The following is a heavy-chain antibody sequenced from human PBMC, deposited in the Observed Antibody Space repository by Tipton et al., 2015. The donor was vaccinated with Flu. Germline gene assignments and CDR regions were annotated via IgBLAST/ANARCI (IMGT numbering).Heavy chain of an antibody. CDR3: ARDVSFDY. Sequence: SLRLSCAASGFTVSSNYMSWVRQAPGNGLEWVSIIYSGGSTYYADSVKGRFTISRDNSENTLYLQMNSLSGEDTAVYYCARDVSFDYWGQGTLVTVSS. CDR1: GFTVSSNY. CDR2: IYSGGST. J-gene: IGHJ4*02. D-gene: IGHD5/OR15-5a*01. V-gene: IGHV3-66*02.